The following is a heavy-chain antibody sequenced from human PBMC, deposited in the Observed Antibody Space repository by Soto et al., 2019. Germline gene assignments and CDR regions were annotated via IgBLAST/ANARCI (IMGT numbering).Heavy chain of an antibody. Sequence: LSQTLSLTCAISGDSVSSNTAAWNWIRSSPSRGLEWLGRTYYRSNWRHDYAVSVKSRITVNPDTSKNHFSLQLNSVTPDDTAVYYCARGVAGSGFDLWGQGTLVT. CDR2: TYYRSNWRH. J-gene: IGHJ4*02. V-gene: IGHV6-1*01. D-gene: IGHD6-19*01. CDR1: GDSVSSNTAA. CDR3: ARGVAGSGFDL.